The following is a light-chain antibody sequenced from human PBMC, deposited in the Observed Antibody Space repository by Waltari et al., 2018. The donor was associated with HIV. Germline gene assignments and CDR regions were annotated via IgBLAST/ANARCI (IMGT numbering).Light chain of an antibody. J-gene: IGLJ1*01. CDR1: SSDVGGYNY. CDR2: DVS. CDR3: SSYTSSSPYV. Sequence: QSALTQPASVSGSPGQSITISCTGTSSDVGGYNYVSWYQQHPGKAPKLWIYDVSKRPSGVSNRFSGSKSGNTASLTISVLQAEDEADYYCSSYTSSSPYVFGTGTKVTVL. V-gene: IGLV2-14*01.